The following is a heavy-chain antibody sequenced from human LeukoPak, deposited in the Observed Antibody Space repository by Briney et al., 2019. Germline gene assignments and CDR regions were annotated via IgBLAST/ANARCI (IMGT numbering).Heavy chain of an antibody. CDR2: IYYSGST. CDR3: ARSSGYYYVIDY. V-gene: IGHV4-59*01. Sequence: PSETLSLTCTVSGGSISSYYWSWIRQPPGKGLEWIGHIYYSGSTNYNPSLKSRVTISVDTSKNQFSLKLSSVTAADTAVYYCARSSGYYYVIDYWGQGTLVTVSS. D-gene: IGHD3-22*01. J-gene: IGHJ4*02. CDR1: GGSISSYY.